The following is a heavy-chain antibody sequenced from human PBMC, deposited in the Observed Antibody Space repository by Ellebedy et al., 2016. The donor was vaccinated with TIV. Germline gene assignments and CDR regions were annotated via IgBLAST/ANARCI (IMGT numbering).Heavy chain of an antibody. J-gene: IGHJ6*02. Sequence: PGGSLRLSCAASGFTFDDYAIHWVRQAPGKGLEWVSLITGYGGATYYADSVKGRFTISRDNSRNSLYLQMNSLRTDDTALYYCSKDPAFNLGYGMNVWGQGTTVTVSS. V-gene: IGHV3-43*02. D-gene: IGHD7-27*01. CDR3: SKDPAFNLGYGMNV. CDR2: ITGYGGAT. CDR1: GFTFDDYA.